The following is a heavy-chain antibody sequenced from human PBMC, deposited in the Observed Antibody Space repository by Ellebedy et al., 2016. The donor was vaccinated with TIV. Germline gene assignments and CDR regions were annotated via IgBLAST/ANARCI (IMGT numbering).Heavy chain of an antibody. CDR2: IYYSGST. Sequence: SETLSLXXTVSGGSISSSSYYWGWIRQPPGKGREWIGSIYYSGSTYYNPSLKSRVTISVATSKNQFSLKLSSVTAADTAVYYCARSSYYDFWSADRGWFNPWGQGTLVTVSS. CDR3: ARSSYYDFWSADRGWFNP. J-gene: IGHJ5*02. V-gene: IGHV4-39*01. CDR1: GGSISSSSYY. D-gene: IGHD3-3*01.